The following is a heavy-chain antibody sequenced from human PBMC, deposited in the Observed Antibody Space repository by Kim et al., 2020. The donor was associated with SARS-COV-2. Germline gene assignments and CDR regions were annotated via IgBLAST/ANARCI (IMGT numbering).Heavy chain of an antibody. CDR3: ARGDEGGVLRFLEEP. CDR1: GGSISSGGYY. D-gene: IGHD3-3*01. J-gene: IGHJ5*02. CDR2: IYYSGST. V-gene: IGHV4-31*03. Sequence: SETLSLTCTVSGGSISSGGYYWSWIRQHPGKGLEWIGYIYYSGSTYYNPSLKSRVTISVDTSKNQFSLKLSSVTAADTAVYYCARGDEGGVLRFLEEPWGQGTLVTVSS.